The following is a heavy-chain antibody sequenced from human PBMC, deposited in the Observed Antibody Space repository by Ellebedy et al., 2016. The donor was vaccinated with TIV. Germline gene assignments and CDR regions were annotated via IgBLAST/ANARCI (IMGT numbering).Heavy chain of an antibody. CDR3: AKKADTYGSYSGYSDY. Sequence: GESLKISCAASGFPFSSFAMHWVRQAPGKGLEWVAIIWHDGSDKYYADSVKGRFTISRDNSKNTLYLQMNSLRAEDTAVYYCAKKADTYGSYSGYSDYWGQGTLVTVSS. V-gene: IGHV3-33*06. D-gene: IGHD2-15*01. CDR1: GFPFSSFA. CDR2: IWHDGSDK. J-gene: IGHJ4*02.